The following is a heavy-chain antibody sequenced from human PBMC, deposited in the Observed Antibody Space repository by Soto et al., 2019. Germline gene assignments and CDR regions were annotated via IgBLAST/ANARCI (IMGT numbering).Heavy chain of an antibody. CDR1: GGTFSSYA. CDR3: SRHSGSYYNFDY. Sequence: SVKVSCKASGGTFSSYAISWVRQAPGQGLEWMGGIIPIFGTANYAQKFQGRVTITADKSTSTAYMELSSLRSEDTAVYYCSRHSGSYYNFDYWGQGTLVTVSS. D-gene: IGHD1-26*01. J-gene: IGHJ4*02. V-gene: IGHV1-69*06. CDR2: IIPIFGTA.